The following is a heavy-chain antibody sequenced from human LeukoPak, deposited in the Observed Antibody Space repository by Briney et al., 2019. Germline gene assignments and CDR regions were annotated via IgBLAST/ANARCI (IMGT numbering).Heavy chain of an antibody. Sequence: AGSLRLSCAASGFTFSSYSMNWVRQAPGKGLEWVSYISSSSSTIYYADSVKGRFTISRDNAKNSLYLQMNSLRDEDTAVYYCARESRGIAVAWTWCQGTLVTVSS. CDR1: GFTFSSYS. J-gene: IGHJ5*02. CDR2: ISSSSSTI. CDR3: ARESRGIAVAWT. V-gene: IGHV3-48*02. D-gene: IGHD6-19*01.